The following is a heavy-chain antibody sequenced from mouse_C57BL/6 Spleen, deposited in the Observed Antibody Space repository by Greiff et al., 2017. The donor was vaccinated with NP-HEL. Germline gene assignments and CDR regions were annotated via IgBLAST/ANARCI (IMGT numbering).Heavy chain of an antibody. Sequence: VESGGGLVKPGGSLKLSCAASGFTFSSYTMSWVRQTPEKRLEWVATISGGGGNTYYPDSVKGRFTISRDNAKNTLYLQMSSLRSEDTALYYCARLYYYGSSYEGDAMDYWGQGTSVTVSS. D-gene: IGHD1-1*01. V-gene: IGHV5-9*01. J-gene: IGHJ4*01. CDR1: GFTFSSYT. CDR2: ISGGGGNT. CDR3: ARLYYYGSSYEGDAMDY.